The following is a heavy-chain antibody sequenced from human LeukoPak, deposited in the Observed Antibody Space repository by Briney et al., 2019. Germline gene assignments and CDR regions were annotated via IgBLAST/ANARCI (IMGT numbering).Heavy chain of an antibody. Sequence: GGSLRLSCAASGITFSSYSMNWVRQAPGKGLEWVSSISSSSYIYYADSVKRRFTISRDNAKNSLYLQMNGLRAEDTAVYYCARGDYGDYAGPFDYWGQGTLVTVSS. CDR3: ARGDYGDYAGPFDY. CDR1: GITFSSYS. J-gene: IGHJ4*02. V-gene: IGHV3-21*01. CDR2: ISSSSYI. D-gene: IGHD4-17*01.